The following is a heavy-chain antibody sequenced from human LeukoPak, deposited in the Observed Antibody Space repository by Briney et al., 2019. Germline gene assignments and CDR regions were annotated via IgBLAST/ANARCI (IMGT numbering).Heavy chain of an antibody. CDR3: AKGLSGYSYWS. CDR1: GLTFSSYA. Sequence: PGGSLRLSCAASGLTFSSYAMGWVRQAPGKGLGWVSAISGSGGSTYYADSVKGRFTISRDNSKNTLYLQMNSPRAEDTAVYYCAKGLSGYSYWSWGQGTLVTVSS. D-gene: IGHD5-18*01. J-gene: IGHJ4*02. CDR2: ISGSGGST. V-gene: IGHV3-23*01.